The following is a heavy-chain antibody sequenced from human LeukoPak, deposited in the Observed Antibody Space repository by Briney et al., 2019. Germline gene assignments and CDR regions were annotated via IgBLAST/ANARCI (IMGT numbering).Heavy chain of an antibody. Sequence: PSQTLSLTCTVSGGSISSGGYYWSWIRQHPGKGLEWIGYIYYSGSTYYNPSLKSRVTISVDTSKNQFSLKLSSVTAADTAVYYCARDVELSTNDPRGYFDYWGQGTLVTVSS. V-gene: IGHV4-31*03. CDR2: IYYSGST. CDR3: ARDVELSTNDPRGYFDY. CDR1: GGSISSGGYY. J-gene: IGHJ4*02. D-gene: IGHD1-7*01.